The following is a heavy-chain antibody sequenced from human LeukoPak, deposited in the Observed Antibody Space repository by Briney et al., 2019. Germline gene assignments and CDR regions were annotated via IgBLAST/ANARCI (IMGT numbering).Heavy chain of an antibody. D-gene: IGHD1-26*01. J-gene: IGHJ4*02. CDR3: ASEPIRRNRELPTPFDY. Sequence: SMKVSCKASGGTFSSYAISWVRQAPGQGLEWMGRIIPILGIANYAQKFQGRVTITADKSTSTAYMELSSLRSEDMAVYYCASEPIRRNRELPTPFDYWGQGTLVTVSS. CDR2: IIPILGIA. CDR1: GGTFSSYA. V-gene: IGHV1-69*04.